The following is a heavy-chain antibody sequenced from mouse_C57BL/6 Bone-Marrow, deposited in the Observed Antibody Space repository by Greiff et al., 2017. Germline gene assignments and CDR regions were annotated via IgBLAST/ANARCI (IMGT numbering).Heavy chain of an antibody. D-gene: IGHD2-5*01. CDR1: GYTFTDYY. CDR3: AEEPYYSNWFAY. J-gene: IGHJ3*01. CDR2: INPNNGGT. Sequence: EVQLQQSGPELVKPGASVKISCKASGYTFTDYYMNWVKQSHGKSLEWIGDINPNNGGTSYNQKFKGKATLTVDKSSSTAYMELRSLTSEDSAVYYCAEEPYYSNWFAYWGQGTLVTVSA. V-gene: IGHV1-26*01.